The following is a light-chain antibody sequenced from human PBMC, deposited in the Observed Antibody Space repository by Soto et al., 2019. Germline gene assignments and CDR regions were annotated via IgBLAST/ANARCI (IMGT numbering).Light chain of an antibody. J-gene: IGLJ1*01. CDR2: DVS. V-gene: IGLV2-11*01. CDR3: CSYEGSNTFYV. Sequence: QSLLPQPHSVSRDPADSVAISCAGTSSDVGGYSYLSWYQQHPGKGPKLMIYDVSKRPSGGPDRFSGSKSGNTASLTISGLQAEDEDDYYCCSYEGSNTFYVFGTGTKV. CDR1: SSDVGGYSY.